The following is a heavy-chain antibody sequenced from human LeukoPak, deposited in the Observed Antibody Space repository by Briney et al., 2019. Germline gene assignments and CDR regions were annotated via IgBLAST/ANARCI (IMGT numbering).Heavy chain of an antibody. J-gene: IGHJ4*02. V-gene: IGHV1-2*02. CDR1: GYTFTGDY. CDR3: ARVKGEYCTNGVCYNIQNGRSFDY. CDR2: INPNSGGT. Sequence: ASVKVSCKASGYTFTGDYMHWVRQAPGQGLEWMGWINPNSGGTNYAQKFQGRVTITMDTSISTAYMELIRLRSDDTAVYYCARVKGEYCTNGVCYNIQNGRSFDYWGQGTLVTVSS. D-gene: IGHD2-8*01.